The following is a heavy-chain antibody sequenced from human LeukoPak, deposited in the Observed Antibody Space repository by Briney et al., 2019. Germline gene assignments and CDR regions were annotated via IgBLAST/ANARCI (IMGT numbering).Heavy chain of an antibody. CDR1: GVTFSGNW. CDR3: ARDSSSTYYFDS. D-gene: IGHD6-6*01. V-gene: IGHV3-7*01. CDR2: IKQDGREK. J-gene: IGHJ4*02. Sequence: PGGSLRLSCAASGVTFSGNWMTWVRQAPGKGREGVANIKQDGREKYYVDSVKGRFTISRDNAKNSLYLQMNNLSAEDTAVYYCARDSSSTYYFDSWGQGTLVTVSS.